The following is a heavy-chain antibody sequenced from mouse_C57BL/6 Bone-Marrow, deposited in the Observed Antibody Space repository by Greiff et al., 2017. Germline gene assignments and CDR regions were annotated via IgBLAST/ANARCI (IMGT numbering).Heavy chain of an antibody. CDR3: ARNYGPYFDV. J-gene: IGHJ1*03. Sequence: EVKLVESGGGLVKPGGSLKLSCAASGFTFSDYGMHWVRQAPEQGLEWVAYISSCSSTIYYADTVKGRFTISRDNATNTLFLQMTSLRSEDTAMYYCARNYGPYFDVWGTGTTVTVSS. D-gene: IGHD1-1*01. V-gene: IGHV5-17*01. CDR2: ISSCSSTI. CDR1: GFTFSDYG.